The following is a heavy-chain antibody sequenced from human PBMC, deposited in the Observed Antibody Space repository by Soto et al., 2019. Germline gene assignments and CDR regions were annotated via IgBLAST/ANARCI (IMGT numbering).Heavy chain of an antibody. J-gene: IGHJ4*02. D-gene: IGHD1-26*01. CDR1: GDSVNNNNYY. CDR3: TRHSYTHPGIVDY. CDR2: IYFTGSP. V-gene: IGHV4-39*01. Sequence: PSETLSLTCNVSGDSVNNNNYYWGWIRQSPGTGLEWIASIYFTGSPQSNPSLRGRITISVDTSENHFSLELRSVTATDTAIYYCTRHSYTHPGIVDYWGQGTRVTVSS.